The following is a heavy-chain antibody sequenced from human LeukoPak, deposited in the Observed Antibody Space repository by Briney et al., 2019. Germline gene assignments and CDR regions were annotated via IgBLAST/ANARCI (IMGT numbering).Heavy chain of an antibody. CDR3: ARGNVDTAMVDDFDY. CDR1: GGTFSSYA. D-gene: IGHD5-18*01. CDR2: IIPIFGTA. J-gene: IGHJ4*02. Sequence: SVKVSCKASGGTFSSYAISWVRQAPGQGLEWMGGIIPIFGTANYAQKFQGRVTITRNTSISTAYMELSSLRSEDTAVYYCARGNVDTAMVDDFDYWGQGTLVTVSS. V-gene: IGHV1-69*05.